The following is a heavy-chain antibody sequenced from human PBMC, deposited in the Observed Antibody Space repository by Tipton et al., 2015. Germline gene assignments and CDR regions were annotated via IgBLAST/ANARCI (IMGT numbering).Heavy chain of an antibody. CDR2: IDYSGTK. V-gene: IGHV4-61*01. J-gene: IGHJ4*02. CDR1: GGSVSSGSAYH. D-gene: IGHD3-9*01. CDR3: ACHDYDLLTRDYQTVDY. Sequence: GLVKPSETLSLTCTVSGGSVSSGSAYHWSWIRQPPGKGLEWIGNIDYSGTKNYNPSLKSRVTISLDTSKNQFSLKLSSVTAADTAVYYCACHDYDLLTRDYQTVDYWGQGTRVTVSS.